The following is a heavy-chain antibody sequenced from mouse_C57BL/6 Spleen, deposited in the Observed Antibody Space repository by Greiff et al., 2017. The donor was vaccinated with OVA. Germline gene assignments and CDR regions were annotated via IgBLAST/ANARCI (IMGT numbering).Heavy chain of an antibody. CDR2: ISDGGSYT. D-gene: IGHD1-1*01. CDR1: GFTFSSYA. V-gene: IGHV5-4*01. Sequence: EVNVVESGGGLVKPGGSLKLSCAASGFTFSSYAMSWVRQTPEKRLEWVATISDGGSYTYYPDNVKGRFTISRDNAKNNLYLQMSHLKSEDTAMYYCAREGYGSSYFDYWGQGTTLTVSS. J-gene: IGHJ2*01. CDR3: AREGYGSSYFDY.